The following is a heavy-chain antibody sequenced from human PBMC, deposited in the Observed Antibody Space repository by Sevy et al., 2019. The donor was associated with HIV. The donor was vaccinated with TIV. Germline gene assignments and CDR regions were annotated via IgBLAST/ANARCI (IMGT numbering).Heavy chain of an antibody. J-gene: IGHJ4*02. V-gene: IGHV3-23*01. CDR2: LSFGGGEI. D-gene: IGHD2-8*01. CDR1: GFTFSKYS. Sequence: GGSLRLSCAASGFTFSKYSMSWVRQPPGKGLEWVSTLSFGGGEINYADSVKGRFTISRDNSKNSVYLQMNNLRPEDTAVYYCAREGCTKPHDCWGQGTLVTVSS. CDR3: AREGCTKPHDC.